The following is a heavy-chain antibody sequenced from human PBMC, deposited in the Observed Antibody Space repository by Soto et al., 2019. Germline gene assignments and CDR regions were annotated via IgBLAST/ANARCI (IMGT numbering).Heavy chain of an antibody. Sequence: TLSLTCTVSGGSISSGGYYWSWIRQHPGKGLEWIGYIYYSGSTYYNPSLKSRVTISVDTSKNQFSLKLSSVTAADTAVYYCARYTAMATYYFDYWGQGTLVTVSS. V-gene: IGHV4-31*03. D-gene: IGHD5-18*01. CDR1: GGSISSGGYY. CDR3: ARYTAMATYYFDY. CDR2: IYYSGST. J-gene: IGHJ4*02.